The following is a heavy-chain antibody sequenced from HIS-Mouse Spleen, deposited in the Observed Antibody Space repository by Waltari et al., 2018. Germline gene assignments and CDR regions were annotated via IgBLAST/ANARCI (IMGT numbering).Heavy chain of an antibody. Sequence: QVQLVQSGAEVKKPGASVKVSCKVSGYTLTELSMHWVRQPPGKGREWMGGFDPEDGETIYAQKFQGRVTMTEDTSTDTAYMELSSLRSEDTAVYYCATGELRYFDWLLYAFDIWGQGTMVTVSS. CDR1: GYTLTELS. D-gene: IGHD3-9*01. CDR3: ATGELRYFDWLLYAFDI. CDR2: FDPEDGET. V-gene: IGHV1-24*01. J-gene: IGHJ3*02.